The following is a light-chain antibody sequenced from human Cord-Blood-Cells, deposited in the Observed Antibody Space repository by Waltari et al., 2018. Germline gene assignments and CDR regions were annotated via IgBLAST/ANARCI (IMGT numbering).Light chain of an antibody. Sequence: QSALTQPASVSGSPGQSITISCTGTSSDVGGYNYVSWYQQHPGKAPKLMIYDVSKRPSGVSNRVSGSKSGNTASQTISGLQAEDEADDYCSSYTSSSTLVFGGGTKLTVL. CDR3: SSYTSSSTLV. CDR2: DVS. J-gene: IGLJ2*01. V-gene: IGLV2-14*01. CDR1: SSDVGGYNY.